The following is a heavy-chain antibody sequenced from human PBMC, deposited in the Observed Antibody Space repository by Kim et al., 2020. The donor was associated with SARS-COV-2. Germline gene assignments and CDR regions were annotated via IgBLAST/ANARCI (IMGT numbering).Heavy chain of an antibody. CDR2: IWYDGSNT. Sequence: GGSLRLSCAASGFTFSNFGMHWVRQAPGKGLQWVAVIWYDGSNTYYADSIKGRFTISRDNSKNTLYLQMNSLRVEDTAVYYCAKSTDYDSSGYYYYFDY. V-gene: IGHV3-33*06. J-gene: IGHJ4*01. CDR1: GFTFSNFG. D-gene: IGHD3-22*01. CDR3: AKSTDYDSSGYYYYFDY.